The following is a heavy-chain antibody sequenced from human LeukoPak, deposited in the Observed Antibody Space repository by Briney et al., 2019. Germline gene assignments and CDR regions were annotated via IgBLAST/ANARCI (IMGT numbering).Heavy chain of an antibody. J-gene: IGHJ6*03. CDR1: GFTFSSYS. CDR3: ARGVGYCSSTSCSLYYYYYYYMDV. V-gene: IGHV3-48*01. D-gene: IGHD2-2*03. Sequence: QPGGSLRLSCAPSGFTFSSYSMNWVRQAPGKGLEWVSYISSSSSTIYYADSVKGRFTISRDNAKNSLYLQMNSLRAEDTAVYYCARGVGYCSSTSCSLYYYYYYYMDVWGKGTTVTVSS. CDR2: ISSSSSTI.